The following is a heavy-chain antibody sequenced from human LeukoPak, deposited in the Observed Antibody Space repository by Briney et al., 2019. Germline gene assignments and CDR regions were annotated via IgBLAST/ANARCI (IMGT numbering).Heavy chain of an antibody. CDR1: GFTFDDYG. CDR3: ARGLGYCTSTTCLLPFDY. D-gene: IGHD2-2*01. CDR2: INWNGGST. Sequence: GGSLRLSCAASGFTFDDYGMSWVRQAPGKGLEWVSGINWNGGSTGYADSVKGRFTISRDNAKNTLYLQMNSLRAEDTAMYYCARGLGYCTSTTCLLPFDYWGQGTLVTVSS. V-gene: IGHV3-20*04. J-gene: IGHJ4*02.